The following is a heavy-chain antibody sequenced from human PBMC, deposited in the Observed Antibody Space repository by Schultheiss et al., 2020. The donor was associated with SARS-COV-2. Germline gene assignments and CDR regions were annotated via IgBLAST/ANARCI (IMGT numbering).Heavy chain of an antibody. Sequence: GGSLRLSCAASEFTFSSYAMSWVRRAPGEGLEWVSAISASGASTYYADSVKGRFTISRDNSKNTLNLQMNSLRAEDTAVYFCARQDYGDNYIEYWGQGTLVTVSS. CDR2: ISASGAST. V-gene: IGHV3-23*01. CDR1: EFTFSSYA. CDR3: ARQDYGDNYIEY. J-gene: IGHJ4*02. D-gene: IGHD4-17*01.